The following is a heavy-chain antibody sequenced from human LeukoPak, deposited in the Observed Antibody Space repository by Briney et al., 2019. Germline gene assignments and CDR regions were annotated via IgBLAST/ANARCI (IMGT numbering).Heavy chain of an antibody. J-gene: IGHJ4*02. CDR3: AREGLDY. CDR1: GYTFTNYD. CDR2: KNPNSGNS. Sequence: GASVKVSCKASGYTFTNYDINWVRQATGQGLEWMGYKNPNSGNSAYAQKFQGRVTITTDASITTAYMELSGLRSEDTALYYCAREGLDYWGQGTLATVSS. V-gene: IGHV1-8*01.